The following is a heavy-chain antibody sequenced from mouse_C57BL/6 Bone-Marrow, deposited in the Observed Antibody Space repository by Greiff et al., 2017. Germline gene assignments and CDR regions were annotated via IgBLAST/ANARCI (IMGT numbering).Heavy chain of an antibody. J-gene: IGHJ3*01. V-gene: IGHV2-6-1*01. CDR3: ARQIYDGYSAWLAY. CDR1: GFSLTSYG. CDR2: IWSDGST. Sequence: VKLMESGPGLVAPSPSLSITCTVSGFSLTSYGVHWVRQPPGQGLEWLVVIWSDGSTTHNSALKSRLSISKDNSKSHVFLKMNSLQTDDPAMYYCARQIYDGYSAWLAYWGQGTLVTVSA. D-gene: IGHD2-3*01.